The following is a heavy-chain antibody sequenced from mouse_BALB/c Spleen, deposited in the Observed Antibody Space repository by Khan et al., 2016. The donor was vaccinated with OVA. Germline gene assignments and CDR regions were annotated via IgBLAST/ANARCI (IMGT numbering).Heavy chain of an antibody. CDR3: ARRGLRWDFDY. Sequence: QVQLQQSGAELAKPGASVKMSCKASGYTFINYWILWVKQRPGQGREWIGNINPSTGYTEYNQNFKDKATLTADKSSSTAYMQLSSLTSEDSAVYYCARRGLRWDFDYWGQGTTLTVSS. CDR1: GYTFINYW. J-gene: IGHJ2*01. CDR2: INPSTGYT. D-gene: IGHD1-1*01. V-gene: IGHV1-7*01.